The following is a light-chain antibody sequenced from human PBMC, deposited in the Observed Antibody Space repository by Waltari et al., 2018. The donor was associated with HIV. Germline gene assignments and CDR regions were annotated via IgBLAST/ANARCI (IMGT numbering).Light chain of an antibody. CDR3: FSRDSSGRQGL. CDR1: ALATPY. CDR2: EGS. V-gene: IGLV3-10*01. J-gene: IGLJ2*01. Sequence: SHELAQPPSVSVSPGQTARIPCSGAALATPYVYWYQQKSGQAPVLVIHEGSRRPSGVPERFSGSSSGTMATLTISAAHVDDEGDYYCFSRDSSGRQGLFGGGTKLTV.